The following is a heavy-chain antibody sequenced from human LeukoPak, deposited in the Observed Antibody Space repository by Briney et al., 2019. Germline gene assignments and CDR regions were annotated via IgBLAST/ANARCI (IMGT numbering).Heavy chain of an antibody. D-gene: IGHD3-22*01. CDR3: ARDLYYYDSSGSNDY. CDR1: GFTFSSYS. J-gene: IGHJ4*02. V-gene: IGHV3-21*01. CDR2: ISSSSSYI. Sequence: GGSLRLSCAASGFTFSSYSMNWVCQAPGKGLEWVSSISSSSSYIYYADSVKGRFTISRDNAKNSLYLQMNSLRAEDTAVYYCARDLYYYDSSGSNDYWGQGTLVTVSS.